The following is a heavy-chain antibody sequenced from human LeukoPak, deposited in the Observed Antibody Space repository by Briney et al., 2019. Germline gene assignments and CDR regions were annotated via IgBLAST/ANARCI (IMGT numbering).Heavy chain of an antibody. CDR2: INTNTGNP. Sequence: GASVKVSCTASGYTFTSYAMNWVRQAPGQGLEWMGWINTNTGNPTYAQGFTGRFVFSLDTSVSTAYLQISSLKAEDTAVYYCARAGYCSSTSHHCVVDYYYYGMDVWGQGTTVTVSS. J-gene: IGHJ6*02. CDR1: GYTFTSYA. D-gene: IGHD2-2*01. CDR3: ARAGYCSSTSHHCVVDYYYYGMDV. V-gene: IGHV7-4-1*02.